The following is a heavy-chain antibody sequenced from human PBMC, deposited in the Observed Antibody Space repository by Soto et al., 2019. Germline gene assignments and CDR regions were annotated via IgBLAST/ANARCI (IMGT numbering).Heavy chain of an antibody. CDR1: GFTFDDYA. V-gene: IGHV3-9*01. CDR3: AKDGEWELQGYFQL. Sequence: EVQLVESGGGLVQPGRSLRLSCAASGFTFDDYAMHWVRQAPGKGLEWVSGISWNSGSIGYADSVKGRFTISRDNAKNSLYLLMNSLRAEDTALYYCAKDGEWELQGYFQLWGQGTLVTVSS. CDR2: ISWNSGSI. J-gene: IGHJ1*01. D-gene: IGHD1-26*01.